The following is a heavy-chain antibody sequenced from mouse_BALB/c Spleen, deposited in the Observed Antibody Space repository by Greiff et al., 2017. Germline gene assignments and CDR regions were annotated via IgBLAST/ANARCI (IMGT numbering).Heavy chain of an antibody. CDR2: ISSGGST. CDR1: GFTFSSYA. V-gene: IGHV5-6-5*01. CDR3: AREYDYDDAMDY. D-gene: IGHD2-4*01. J-gene: IGHJ4*01. Sequence: EVKLMESGGGLVKPGGSLKLSCAASGFTFSSYAMSWVRQTPEKRLEWVASISSGGSTYYPDSVKGRFTISRDNARNILYLQMSSLRSEDTAMYYCAREYDYDDAMDYWGQGTSVTVSS.